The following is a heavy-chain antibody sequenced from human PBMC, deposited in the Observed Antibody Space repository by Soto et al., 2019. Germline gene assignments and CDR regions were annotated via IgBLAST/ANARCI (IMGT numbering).Heavy chain of an antibody. D-gene: IGHD2-15*01. CDR3: ARLPQSCSGGTCGVY. J-gene: IGHJ4*02. CDR1: GGSISSSAFY. CDR2: IYYSGST. V-gene: IGHV4-39*01. Sequence: QLQLQESGPGLVKPSETLSLTCTVSGGSISSSAFYWAWIRQPPGKGLEWIGSIYYSGSTYFSPSLKSRVTISVDTSKNQFSLKLNSVTAADTAVYYCARLPQSCSGGTCGVYWGQGTLVIVSS.